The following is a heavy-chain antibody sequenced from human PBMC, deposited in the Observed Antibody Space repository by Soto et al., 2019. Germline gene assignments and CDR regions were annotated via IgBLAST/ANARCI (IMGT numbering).Heavy chain of an antibody. Sequence: QVQLVQSGAEVKKPGASVKVSCKASGYTFSSFAIHWVRQAPGQRLEWMGWINAGNGDTKYSQKFQGRVTIARDTAASTAYMELGSLTFEDTAVYYCARKVGASAYWGQVTLVTVSS. CDR2: INAGNGDT. J-gene: IGHJ4*02. CDR3: ARKVGASAY. V-gene: IGHV1-3*01. CDR1: GYTFSSFA. D-gene: IGHD1-26*01.